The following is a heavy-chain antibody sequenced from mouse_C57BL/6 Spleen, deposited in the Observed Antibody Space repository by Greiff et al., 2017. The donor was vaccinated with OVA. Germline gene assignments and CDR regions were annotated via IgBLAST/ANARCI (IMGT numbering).Heavy chain of an antibody. CDR2: INPSSGYT. D-gene: IGHD2-4*01. CDR1: GYTFTSYW. CDR3: ASYDYDPHYYAMDY. J-gene: IGHJ4*01. V-gene: IGHV1-7*01. Sequence: VQLQESGAELAKPGASVKLSCKASGYTFTSYWMHWVKQRPGQGLEWIGYINPSSGYTKYNQKFKDKATLTADKSSITDYMQLSSRTYEDSAVYYCASYDYDPHYYAMDYWGQGTSVTVSS.